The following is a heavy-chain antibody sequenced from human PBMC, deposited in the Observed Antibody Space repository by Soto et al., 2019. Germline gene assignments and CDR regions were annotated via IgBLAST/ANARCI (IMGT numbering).Heavy chain of an antibody. CDR1: GGSISSGGHY. D-gene: IGHD6-13*01. V-gene: IGHV4-31*03. CDR3: ARVGRGTSSWFQSFDF. J-gene: IGHJ4*02. Sequence: QVQLQESGPGLVKPSQTLSLTCTVSGGSISSGGHYWSWIRQHPGKGLEWIGYIYYSGSTYYNPSLTSRVNNLVDKSKKQFSLKLSSVTAGDKAVYYWARVGRGTSSWFQSFDFWGQGTLVTVSS. CDR2: IYYSGST.